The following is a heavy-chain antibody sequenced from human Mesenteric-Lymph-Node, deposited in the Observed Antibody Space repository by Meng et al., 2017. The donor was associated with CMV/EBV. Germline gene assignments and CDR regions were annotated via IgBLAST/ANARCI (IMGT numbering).Heavy chain of an antibody. CDR3: ARMAYDPLYGMDV. D-gene: IGHD3-3*01. V-gene: IGHV3-66*01. CDR2: IYSGGST. CDR1: GFTFSSYV. Sequence: GESLKISCTTSGFTFSSYVMHWVRQAPGKGLEWVSVIYSGGSTYYADSVKGRFTISRDNSKNTLYLQMNSLRAGDTAVYYCARMAYDPLYGMDVWGQGTTVTVSS. J-gene: IGHJ6*02.